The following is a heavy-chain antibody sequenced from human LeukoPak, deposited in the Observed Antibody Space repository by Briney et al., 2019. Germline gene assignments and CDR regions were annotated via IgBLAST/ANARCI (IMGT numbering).Heavy chain of an antibody. CDR1: GGSFSGYY. Sequence: SETLSLTCAVYGGSFSGYYWSWIRQPPGKGLEWSGEINHSGSTNYNPSLKSRVTISVGTSKNQFSLKLSSVTAADTAVYYCARGHKTTVTNFDYWGQGTLVTVSS. CDR3: ARGHKTTVTNFDY. D-gene: IGHD4-17*01. V-gene: IGHV4-34*01. CDR2: INHSGST. J-gene: IGHJ4*02.